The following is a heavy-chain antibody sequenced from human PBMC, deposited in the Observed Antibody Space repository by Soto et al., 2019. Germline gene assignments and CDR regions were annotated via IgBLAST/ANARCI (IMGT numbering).Heavy chain of an antibody. CDR3: ATTREGYDSSIAARRYYFDY. D-gene: IGHD6-6*01. CDR1: GYTLTELS. Sequence: ASVKVSCKVSGYTLTELSMHWVRQAPGKGLEWMGGFDPEDGETIYAQKFQGRVTMTEDTSTDTAYMELSSLRSEDTAVYYCATTREGYDSSIAARRYYFDYWGQGTLVTVSS. CDR2: FDPEDGET. V-gene: IGHV1-24*01. J-gene: IGHJ4*02.